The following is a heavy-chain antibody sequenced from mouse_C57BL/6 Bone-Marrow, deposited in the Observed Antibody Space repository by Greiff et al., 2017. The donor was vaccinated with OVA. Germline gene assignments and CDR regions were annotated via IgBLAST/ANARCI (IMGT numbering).Heavy chain of an antibody. CDR3: ERNYGTLFDY. D-gene: IGHD1-1*01. CDR1: GYTFTSYW. J-gene: IGHJ2*01. CDR2: IDPSDSYT. V-gene: IGHV1-69*01. Sequence: QVQLQQPGAELVMPGASVKLSCKASGYTFTSYWMHWVKQRPGQGLEWIGEIDPSDSYTNYNQKFKGKSTLTVDKSSSTAYMQLSSLTAEDSAVYYCERNYGTLFDYWGQGTTLTVSS.